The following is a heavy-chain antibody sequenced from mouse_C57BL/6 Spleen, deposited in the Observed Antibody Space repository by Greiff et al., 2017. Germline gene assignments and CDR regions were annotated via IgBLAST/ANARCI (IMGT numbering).Heavy chain of an antibody. Sequence: VQLQQSGPELVKPGASVKISCKASGYTFTDYYINWVKQRPGQGLEWIGWIFPGSGGTYYNEKFKGKATLTVDKSSSTAYMLLSSLTSEDSAVYFCERDYYGGSPYAMDYWGQGTSVTVSS. D-gene: IGHD1-1*01. J-gene: IGHJ4*01. V-gene: IGHV1-75*01. CDR3: ERDYYGGSPYAMDY. CDR1: GYTFTDYY. CDR2: IFPGSGGT.